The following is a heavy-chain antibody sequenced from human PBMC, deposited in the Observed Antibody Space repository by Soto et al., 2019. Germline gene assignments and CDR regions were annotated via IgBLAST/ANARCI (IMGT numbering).Heavy chain of an antibody. CDR3: ARVEGPGFLEWLAPESGGMDV. CDR2: ISDSGSNT. CDR1: GFTFSSYA. Sequence: PGGSLRLSCAASGFTFSSYAMSWVRQAPGKGLEWVSAISDSGSNTYYADSVKGRFTISRDNSKNTLYLQMNSLRAEDTAVYYCARVEGPGFLEWLAPESGGMDVWGQGTTVTVSS. J-gene: IGHJ6*02. V-gene: IGHV3-23*01. D-gene: IGHD3-3*01.